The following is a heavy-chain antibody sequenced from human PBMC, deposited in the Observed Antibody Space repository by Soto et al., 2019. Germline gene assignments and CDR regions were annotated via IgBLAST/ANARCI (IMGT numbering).Heavy chain of an antibody. CDR1: GGTFSSYA. J-gene: IGHJ4*02. V-gene: IGHV1-69*01. CDR2: IIPIFGTA. CDR3: ALEGGGGDY. D-gene: IGHD3-16*01. Sequence: QVQLVQSGAEVKKPGSSVKVSCKASGGTFSSYAISWVRQAPGQGLEWMGGIIPIFGTANYAQKFQGRVTITADEPTGPAYRGGGSRRCEDTAVYYCALEGGGGDYWGQGTLVTVSS.